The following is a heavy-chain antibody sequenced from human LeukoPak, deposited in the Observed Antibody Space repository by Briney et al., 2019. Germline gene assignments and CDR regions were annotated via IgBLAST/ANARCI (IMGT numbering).Heavy chain of an antibody. J-gene: IGHJ3*02. CDR3: ARGGDPDCSGGSCYRDDAFDI. D-gene: IGHD2-15*01. V-gene: IGHV4-34*01. CDR1: GGSFSAYY. CDR2: INHGGNT. Sequence: SETLSLTCAVYGGSFSAYYWSWIRQPPGKGLEWIGEINHGGNTNYNPSLKSRVTISVDTSKNQFSLKLSSVTAADTAVYYCARGGDPDCSGGSCYRDDAFDIWGQGTMVTVSS.